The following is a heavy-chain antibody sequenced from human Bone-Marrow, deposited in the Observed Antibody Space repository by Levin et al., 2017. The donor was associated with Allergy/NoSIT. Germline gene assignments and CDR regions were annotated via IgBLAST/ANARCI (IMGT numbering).Heavy chain of an antibody. CDR2: IFPRDSDT. CDR1: GYNFPTYW. D-gene: IGHD2-21*01. V-gene: IGHV5-51*01. Sequence: GESLKISCKASGYNFPTYWIAWVRQMPGKGLEWMGIIFPRDSDTRYSPSFQGQVTFSADKSISTAYLHLRSLKASDTATYFCARRHPAGLQHYPHYGMDVWGQGTTVTVSS. J-gene: IGHJ6*02. CDR3: ARRHPAGLQHYPHYGMDV.